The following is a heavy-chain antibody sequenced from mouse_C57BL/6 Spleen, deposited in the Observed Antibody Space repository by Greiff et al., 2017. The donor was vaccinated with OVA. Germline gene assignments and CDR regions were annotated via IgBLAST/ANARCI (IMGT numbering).Heavy chain of an antibody. Sequence: QVQLQQSGAELVRPGTSVKVSCKASGYAFTNYLIEWVKQRPGQGLEWIGVINPGSGGTNYNEKFKGKATLTADKSSSTAYMQLSSLTSEDSAVYFCARYGDYDGNFDYWGQGTTLTVSS. J-gene: IGHJ2*01. D-gene: IGHD2-4*01. V-gene: IGHV1-54*01. CDR3: ARYGDYDGNFDY. CDR1: GYAFTNYL. CDR2: INPGSGGT.